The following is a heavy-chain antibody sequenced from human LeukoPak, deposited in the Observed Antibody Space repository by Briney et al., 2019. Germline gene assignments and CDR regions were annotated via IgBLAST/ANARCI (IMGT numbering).Heavy chain of an antibody. J-gene: IGHJ4*02. CDR1: GFTFSSYW. Sequence: PGGSLRLSCAASGFTFSSYWMTWVRQAPGKGLEWVANVKQDGSVKYYVDSVKGRFTISRDNAKNSLYLQMNSLRAEDTAVYYCASQGEYYDRHVDYWGQGTLVTVSS. CDR3: ASQGEYYDRHVDY. V-gene: IGHV3-7*01. D-gene: IGHD3-22*01. CDR2: VKQDGSVK.